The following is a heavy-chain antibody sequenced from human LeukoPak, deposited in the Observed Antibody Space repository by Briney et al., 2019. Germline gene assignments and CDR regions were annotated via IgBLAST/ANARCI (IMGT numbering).Heavy chain of an antibody. V-gene: IGHV1-69*04. CDR1: GGTFSSYA. CDR3: AREEGYSYGPFDY. CDR2: IIPILGIA. D-gene: IGHD5-18*01. Sequence: ASVKVSCKASGGTFSSYAISWVRQAPGQGLEWMGRIIPILGIANYAQKFQGRVTITADKSTSTAYMELSSLRSEDTAVYYCAREEGYSYGPFDYWGQGTLVTVSS. J-gene: IGHJ4*02.